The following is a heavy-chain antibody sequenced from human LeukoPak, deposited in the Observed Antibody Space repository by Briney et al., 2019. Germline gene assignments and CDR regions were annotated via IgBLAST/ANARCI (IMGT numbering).Heavy chain of an antibody. Sequence: SETLSLTCAVSGVSVGSSGYYWTWIRQPPGGGLEWIGYIYYISNTNYNPSLKSRVTMSLNPSGNQFSLKLNSVTAADTAIYYCARTQSQSGSYRYYFGYWGQGTLVTVSP. CDR2: IYYISNT. V-gene: IGHV4-61*08. D-gene: IGHD1-26*01. J-gene: IGHJ4*02. CDR1: GVSVGSSGYY. CDR3: ARTQSQSGSYRYYFGY.